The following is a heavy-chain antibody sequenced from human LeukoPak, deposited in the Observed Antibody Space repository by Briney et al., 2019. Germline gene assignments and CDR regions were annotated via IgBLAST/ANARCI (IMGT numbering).Heavy chain of an antibody. V-gene: IGHV4-59*01. CDR3: ARGYTAMVTDY. Sequence: SETLSLTCTVSGGSISSYYWSWIRQPPGKGLEWIGYIYYSGSTNYNPSLKSRVTISVDTSKNQFSLKLRSVTAADTAVYYCARGYTAMVTDYWGQGTLVTVSS. J-gene: IGHJ4*02. D-gene: IGHD5-18*01. CDR1: GGSISSYY. CDR2: IYYSGST.